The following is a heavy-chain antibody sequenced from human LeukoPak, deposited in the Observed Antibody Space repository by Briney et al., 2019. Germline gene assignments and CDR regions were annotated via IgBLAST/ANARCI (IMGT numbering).Heavy chain of an antibody. D-gene: IGHD3/OR15-3a*01. J-gene: IGHJ4*02. CDR3: ARAQGNGLIDF. Sequence: SETLSLTCTVSGGSISSSSYYWGWVRQPPGKGLEWIGSRNTYYNPSLKSRVTISLDTSRNQFSLRLSSVTAADTADYYCARAQGNGLIDFWGQGTLVTVSS. V-gene: IGHV4-39*01. CDR2: RNT. CDR1: GGSISSSSYY.